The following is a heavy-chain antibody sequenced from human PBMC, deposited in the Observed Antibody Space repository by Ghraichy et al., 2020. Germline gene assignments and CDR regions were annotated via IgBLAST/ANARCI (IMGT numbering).Heavy chain of an antibody. J-gene: IGHJ6*02. CDR3: AKDLRFGYYDGMDV. V-gene: IGHV3-23*01. CDR2: ISGSGGST. D-gene: IGHD3-10*01. CDR1: GFTFSSYA. Sequence: GGSLRLSCAASGFTFSSYAMSWVRQAPGKGLEWVSAISGSGGSTYYADSVKGRFTISRDNSKNTLYLQMNSLRDEDTAVYYCAKDLRFGYYDGMDVWGQGTTVTFSS.